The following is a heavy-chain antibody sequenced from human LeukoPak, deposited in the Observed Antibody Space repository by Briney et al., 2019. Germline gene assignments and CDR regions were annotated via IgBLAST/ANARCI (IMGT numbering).Heavy chain of an antibody. V-gene: IGHV3-7*01. CDR2: IQQHGSET. CDR3: ARDRVAAGDAFDI. CDR1: GFTFSNYW. J-gene: IGHJ3*02. D-gene: IGHD6-13*01. Sequence: GGSLRLSCEGSGFTFSNYWMSWVRQAPGKGLEWVANIQQHGSETYYGDSVKGRFTISRDNSKNTLYLQMNSLRAEDTAVYYCARDRVAAGDAFDIWGQGTMVTVSS.